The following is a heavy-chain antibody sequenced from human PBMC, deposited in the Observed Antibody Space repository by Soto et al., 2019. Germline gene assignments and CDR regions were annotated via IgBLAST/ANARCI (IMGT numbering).Heavy chain of an antibody. CDR1: GDSISSGRYH. CDR3: ARADWFGVVTPFMDY. CDR2: IHYTGNT. J-gene: IGHJ4*02. V-gene: IGHV4-39*01. D-gene: IGHD3-3*01. Sequence: SETLSLTCTVSGDSISSGRYHWGWIRQPPGKGLEFIATIHYTGNTHYNPSLRSRVTIFVDTSKSQFSLRLSSVTAADTAVYYCARADWFGVVTPFMDYRGQGTLVTVSS.